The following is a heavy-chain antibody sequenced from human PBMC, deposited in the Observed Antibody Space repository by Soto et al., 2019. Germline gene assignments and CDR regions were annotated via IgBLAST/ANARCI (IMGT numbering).Heavy chain of an antibody. V-gene: IGHV1-18*01. J-gene: IGHJ6*02. CDR3: ARDLGSWYVHYYYGMDV. CDR1: GYTFTSYG. D-gene: IGHD6-13*01. CDR2: ISAYNGNT. Sequence: GASVKVSCKASGYTFTSYGISWVRQAPGQGLEWMGWISAYNGNTNYAQKLQGRVTMTTDTSTSTAYMELRSLRSDDTAVYYCARDLGSWYVHYYYGMDVWGQGTTVTVSS.